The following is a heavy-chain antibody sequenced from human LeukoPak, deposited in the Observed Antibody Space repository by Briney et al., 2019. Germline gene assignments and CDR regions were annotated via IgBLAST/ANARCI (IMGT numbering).Heavy chain of an antibody. CDR1: GYSFTGYF. D-gene: IGHD2-2*01. J-gene: IGHJ5*02. CDR2: IIPNRGGT. Sequence: ASVTVSCTAAGYSFTGYFLHWVRQAPGQVLEWMGWIIPNRGGTNYAQKFQGRVTMTRDTSTSTAYMDPSRLRSDDTAVYYCAREVYRVVVVPAAKMFDHWGQGTLVTVSS. V-gene: IGHV1-2*02. CDR3: AREVYRVVVVPAAKMFDH.